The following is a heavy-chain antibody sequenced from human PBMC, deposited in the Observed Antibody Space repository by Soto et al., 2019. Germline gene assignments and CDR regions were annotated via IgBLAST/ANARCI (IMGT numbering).Heavy chain of an antibody. V-gene: IGHV4-34*01. D-gene: IGHD5-12*01. CDR2: INHSGST. CDR1: GGSFSGYY. Sequence: SETLSLTCAVYGGSFSGYYWSWIRRPPGKGLEWIGEINHSGSTNYNPSLKSRVTISVDTSKNQFSLKLSSVTAADTAVYYCARDIMGTNYYYYGMDVWGQGTTVTVS. J-gene: IGHJ6*02. CDR3: ARDIMGTNYYYYGMDV.